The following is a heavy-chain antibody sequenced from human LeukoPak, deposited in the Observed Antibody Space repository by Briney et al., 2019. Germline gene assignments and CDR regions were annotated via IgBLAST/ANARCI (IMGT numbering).Heavy chain of an antibody. J-gene: IGHJ3*02. CDR1: GFTFSDYY. CDR3: ARSGYYAGLDDDAFDI. V-gene: IGHV3-11*01. CDR2: ISSSGSTI. Sequence: GGSLRLSCAASGFTFSDYYMSWIRQAPGKGLEWVSYISSSGSTIYYADSAKGRFTISRDNAKNSLYLQMNSLRAEDTAVYYCARSGYYAGLDDDAFDIWGQGTMVTVSS. D-gene: IGHD3-22*01.